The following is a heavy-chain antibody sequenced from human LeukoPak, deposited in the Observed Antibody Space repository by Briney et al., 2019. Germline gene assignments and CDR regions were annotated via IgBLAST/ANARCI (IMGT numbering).Heavy chain of an antibody. V-gene: IGHV3-74*01. D-gene: IGHD4-17*01. CDR1: GFTFSNYW. Sequence: GGSLRLSCAASGFTFSNYWMHWVRQAPGKGLVWVSRINSDGTNTTYADSVKGRFTISRDNAKNSLYLQMNSLRAEDAAVYYCARDPVLDYWGRGTLVTVSS. CDR2: INSDGTNT. J-gene: IGHJ4*02. CDR3: ARDPVLDY.